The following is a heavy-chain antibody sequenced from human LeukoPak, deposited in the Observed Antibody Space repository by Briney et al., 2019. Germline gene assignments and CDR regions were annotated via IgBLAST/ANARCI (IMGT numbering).Heavy chain of an antibody. J-gene: IGHJ4*02. Sequence: PGGSLRLSCAASGFTFSSYAMHWVRQAPGKGLEWVAVISYDGSNKYYADSVKGRFTISRDNSKNTLYLQMNSLRAEDTAVYYCARVGIPYSYGKGVLDYWGQGTLVTVSS. CDR2: ISYDGSNK. CDR1: GFTFSSYA. V-gene: IGHV3-30-3*01. CDR3: ARVGIPYSYGKGVLDY. D-gene: IGHD5-18*01.